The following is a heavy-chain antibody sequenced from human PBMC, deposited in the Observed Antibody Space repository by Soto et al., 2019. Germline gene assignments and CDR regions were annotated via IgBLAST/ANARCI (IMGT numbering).Heavy chain of an antibody. CDR1: GFSFSSFG. V-gene: IGHV3-23*01. CDR2: ISGSGDYT. J-gene: IGHJ5*02. Sequence: QAGGSLRLSCVSSGFSFSSFGMSWVRQAPGKGLEWLSLISGSGDYTYYTASLKGRFTISRDNSKNTVYLQINSLRAEDTAIYYCAKLRLVTPDLWGQGTLVTVSS. D-gene: IGHD3-9*01. CDR3: AKLRLVTPDL.